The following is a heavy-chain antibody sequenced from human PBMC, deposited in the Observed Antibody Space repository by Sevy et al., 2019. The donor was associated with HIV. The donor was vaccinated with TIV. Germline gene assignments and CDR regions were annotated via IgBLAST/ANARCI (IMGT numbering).Heavy chain of an antibody. D-gene: IGHD1-26*01. J-gene: IGHJ4*02. CDR2: IDYIGTT. Sequence: SETLSLTCTVSSGSISSSSYYWGWIRQSPGKGLEWIASIDYIGTTYYNLALKSRVTITVDTSENQFSLRLASVTAADTAVYYCGRQAYFGATVAFWGQGTLVTVSS. CDR1: SGSISSSSYY. CDR3: GRQAYFGATVAF. V-gene: IGHV4-39*01.